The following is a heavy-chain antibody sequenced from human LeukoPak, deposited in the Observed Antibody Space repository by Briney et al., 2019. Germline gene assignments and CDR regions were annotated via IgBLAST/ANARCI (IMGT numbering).Heavy chain of an antibody. D-gene: IGHD6-6*01. J-gene: IGHJ6*03. CDR3: AKNSQPVYYYYMDV. V-gene: IGHV3-33*08. Sequence: GGSLRLSCAASGFTFSSYGMHWVRQAPGKGLEWVAVIWYDGSKKYYADSVKGRFTISRDNSKNTLYLQMNSLRAEDTAVYYCAKNSQPVYYYYMDVWAKGTTVTVSS. CDR1: GFTFSSYG. CDR2: IWYDGSKK.